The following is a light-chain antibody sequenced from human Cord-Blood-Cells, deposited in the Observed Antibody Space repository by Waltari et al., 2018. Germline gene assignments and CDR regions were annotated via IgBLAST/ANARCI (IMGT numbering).Light chain of an antibody. CDR2: AAA. J-gene: IGKJ1*01. CDR1: QIISSY. V-gene: IGKV1-39*01. CDR3: QQSYSTPRK. Sequence: IKMSQPPSSLSASVGDRVTITCRTSQIISSYLNRYQQNPGEAPKLLINAAASLQSGVPSMFSGSRSGTDFTLTISSLHPEDFATYYYQQSYSTPRKFAQGTKVEIK.